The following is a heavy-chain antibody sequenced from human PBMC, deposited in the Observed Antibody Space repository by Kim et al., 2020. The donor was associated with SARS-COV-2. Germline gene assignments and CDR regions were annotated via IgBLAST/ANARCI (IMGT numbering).Heavy chain of an antibody. CDR3: ATGFVLDGSLRPNYYYYYGMDV. Sequence: ASVKVSCKVSGYTLTELSMHWVRQAPGKGLEWMGGFDPEDGETIYAQKFQGRVTMTEDTSTDTAYMELSGLRSEDTAVYYCATGFVLDGSLRPNYYYYYGMDVWGQGTTVTVSS. D-gene: IGHD3-10*01. CDR2: FDPEDGET. V-gene: IGHV1-24*01. CDR1: GYTLTELS. J-gene: IGHJ6*02.